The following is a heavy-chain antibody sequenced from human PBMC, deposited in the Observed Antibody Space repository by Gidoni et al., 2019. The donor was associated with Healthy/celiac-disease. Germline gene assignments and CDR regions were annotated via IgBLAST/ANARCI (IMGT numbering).Heavy chain of an antibody. CDR3: ARGGQEGGYYGLPNDY. CDR1: GGTFSRSA. D-gene: IGHD3-22*01. V-gene: IGHV1-69*06. J-gene: IGHJ4*02. Sequence: QVQLVQSGAEVKKPGSSVKVSCKASGGTFSRSASSWVRQAPGQGLEWMGGIIPIFGTTNYAQKFQGRVTITADKSTSTAYMELSSLRSEDTAVYYCARGGQEGGYYGLPNDYWGQGTLVTVSS. CDR2: IIPIFGTT.